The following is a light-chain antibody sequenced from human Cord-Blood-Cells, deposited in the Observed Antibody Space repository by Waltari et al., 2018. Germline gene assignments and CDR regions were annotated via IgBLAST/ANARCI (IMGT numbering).Light chain of an antibody. Sequence: QSALTQPRSVSGSPGQSVTLSCTGTSSDVGGYNYVSWYQQHPGKPPKLMIYDVSKRPSGVPDRFSGSKSGNTASLTISGLQAEDEADYYCCSYAGSYTYVFGTGTKVTVL. CDR3: CSYAGSYTYV. CDR2: DVS. V-gene: IGLV2-11*01. J-gene: IGLJ1*01. CDR1: SSDVGGYNY.